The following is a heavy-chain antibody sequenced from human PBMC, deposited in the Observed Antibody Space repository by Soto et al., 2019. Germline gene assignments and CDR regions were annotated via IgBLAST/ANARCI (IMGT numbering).Heavy chain of an antibody. CDR1: GFTFSSYS. V-gene: IGHV3-21*01. J-gene: IGHJ4*02. CDR3: AREGSGYDFSYLY. D-gene: IGHD5-12*01. Sequence: GGSLRLSCAASGFTFSSYSMNWVLQAPGEGLEWVSSISSSSSYIYYADSVKGRFTISRDNAKNSLYLQMNSLRAEDTAVYYCAREGSGYDFSYLYWGQGTLVTVSS. CDR2: ISSSSSYI.